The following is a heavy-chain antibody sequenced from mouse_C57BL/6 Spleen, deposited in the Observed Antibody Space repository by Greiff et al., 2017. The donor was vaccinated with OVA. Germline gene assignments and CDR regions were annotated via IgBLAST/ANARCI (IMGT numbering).Heavy chain of an antibody. CDR1: GFTFSDYG. V-gene: IGHV5-17*01. CDR2: ISSGSSTL. Sequence: EVQRVESGGGLVKPGGSLKLSCAASGFTFSDYGMHWVRQAPEKGLEWVAYISSGSSTLYYADTVKGRATISRDTATNTLFLQMTSLRSEDTAMYYSARKYSSGSSYDYAMDYWGQGTSVTVSS. J-gene: IGHJ4*01. D-gene: IGHD1-1*01. CDR3: ARKYSSGSSYDYAMDY.